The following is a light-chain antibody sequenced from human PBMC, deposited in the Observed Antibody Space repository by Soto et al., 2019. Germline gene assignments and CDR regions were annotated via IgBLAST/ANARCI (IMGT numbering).Light chain of an antibody. Sequence: EIMMTQSPATLSVSPGERATLSCRASQSVSSNLAWYQQKPGQAPRLLIYGASSRATGIPDRFSGSGSGTDFTLTISRLEPEDFAVYYCQQYGSSSTFGQGTRLEI. V-gene: IGKV3-20*01. CDR3: QQYGSSST. J-gene: IGKJ5*01. CDR1: QSVSSN. CDR2: GAS.